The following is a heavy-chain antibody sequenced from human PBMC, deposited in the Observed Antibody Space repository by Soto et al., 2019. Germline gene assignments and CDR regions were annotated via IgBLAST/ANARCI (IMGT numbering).Heavy chain of an antibody. V-gene: IGHV5-51*01. D-gene: IGHD4-17*01. CDR3: ARRLYGDYYGMDV. CDR2: IYPGDSDT. CDR1: GYCFTSYW. Sequence: GESLNISCKGSGYCFTSYWIAWVRQMPGKGLEWMGIIYPGDSDTRYSPSFQGQVTISADKSISTAYLQWSSLKASDTAMYYCARRLYGDYYGMDVWGQGTTVTVSS. J-gene: IGHJ6*02.